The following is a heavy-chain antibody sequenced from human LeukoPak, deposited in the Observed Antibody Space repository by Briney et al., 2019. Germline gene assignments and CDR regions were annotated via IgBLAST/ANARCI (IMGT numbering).Heavy chain of an antibody. CDR3: ARNRYYYGSGNYGVPNWFDP. CDR2: IYYSGST. D-gene: IGHD3-10*01. V-gene: IGHV4-59*08. Sequence: SETLSLTCTVSGGSISSYYWSWIRQPPGKGLEWIGYIYYSGSTNYNPSLKSRVTISVDTSKNQFSLKLSSVTAADTAMYYCARNRYYYGSGNYGVPNWFDPWGQGTLVTVSS. CDR1: GGSISSYY. J-gene: IGHJ5*02.